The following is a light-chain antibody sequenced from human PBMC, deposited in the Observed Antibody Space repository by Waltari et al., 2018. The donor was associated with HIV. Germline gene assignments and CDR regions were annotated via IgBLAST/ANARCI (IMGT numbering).Light chain of an antibody. J-gene: IGLJ1*01. V-gene: IGLV1-47*01. CDR2: RNN. CDR1: RSDIGSNY. CDR3: AAWDVSLRGAYV. Sequence: QSVLTPPPSASGTPGQRVTIPCSGARSDIGSNYVYWYQQLPGTAPKLLIYRNNQRPSGVPDRFSASKSGTSASLAISGLRSEDEADYYCAAWDVSLRGAYVFGTGTKVAVL.